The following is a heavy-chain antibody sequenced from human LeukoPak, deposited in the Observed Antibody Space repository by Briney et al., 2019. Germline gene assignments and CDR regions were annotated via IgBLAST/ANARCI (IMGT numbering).Heavy chain of an antibody. J-gene: IGHJ4*02. V-gene: IGHV1-2*02. CDR1: GYTFTGYY. CDR2: INPNSGGT. Sequence: GASVKVSCKASGYTFTGYYMHWVRQAPGQGLEWMGWINPNSGGTNYAQEFQGRVTMTRDTSISTAYMELSRLRSDDTAVYYCARVQSHVLLWFGELLTPGGYYFDYWGQGTLVTVSS. D-gene: IGHD3-10*01. CDR3: ARVQSHVLLWFGELLTPGGYYFDY.